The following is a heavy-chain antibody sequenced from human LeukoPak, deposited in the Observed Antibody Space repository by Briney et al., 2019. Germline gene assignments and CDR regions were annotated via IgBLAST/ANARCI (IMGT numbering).Heavy chain of an antibody. Sequence: GASVTVSCTASGYTFTGYYMHWVRQAPGQGLEWMGWINPNSGGTNYAQKFQGRVTMTRDTSISTAYMELSRLRSDDTAVYYCARLEVQYYYDSSGLYYYYMDVWGKGTTVTVSS. CDR3: ARLEVQYYYDSSGLYYYYMDV. CDR2: INPNSGGT. J-gene: IGHJ6*03. CDR1: GYTFTGYY. D-gene: IGHD3-22*01. V-gene: IGHV1-2*02.